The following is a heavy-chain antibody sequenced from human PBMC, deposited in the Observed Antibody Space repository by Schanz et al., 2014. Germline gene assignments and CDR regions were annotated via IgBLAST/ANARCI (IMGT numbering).Heavy chain of an antibody. V-gene: IGHV1-2*04. Sequence: QAQLMQSGPELKRPGSSVKVSCKASGGTFSTYTISWVRQAPGQGLEWMGWINPNTGGTNFAQKFQGWVTVTRDTSISTVYMELSRVTYEDTAVYYCARDDRAYYYGMDVWGQGTTVTVSS. J-gene: IGHJ6*02. CDR3: ARDDRAYYYGMDV. CDR1: GGTFSTYT. D-gene: IGHD3-22*01. CDR2: INPNTGGT.